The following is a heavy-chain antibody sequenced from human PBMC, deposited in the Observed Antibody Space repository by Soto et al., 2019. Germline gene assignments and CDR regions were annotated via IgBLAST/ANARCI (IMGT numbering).Heavy chain of an antibody. J-gene: IGHJ6*02. D-gene: IGHD2-2*01. CDR3: ARKGYAICTSCYGGSVGYYGLDV. V-gene: IGHV1-69*12. CDR1: GGTFSSYA. Sequence: QVQLVQSGAEVKKTGSSVKVSCKASGGTFSSYAISWVRQAPGQGLEWMGGISPIFGTANYAQKCQGRVTLTADESKSNADMETSSLSSEDTAVYYFARKGYAICTSCYGGSVGYYGLDVWGQGTKVTVSS. CDR2: ISPIFGTA.